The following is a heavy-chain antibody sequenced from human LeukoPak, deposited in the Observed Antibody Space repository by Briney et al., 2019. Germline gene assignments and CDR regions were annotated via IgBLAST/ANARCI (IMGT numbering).Heavy chain of an antibody. CDR1: GFTVSSNY. D-gene: IGHD6-13*01. CDR3: AKEESPRHVGRDSRYAFDI. V-gene: IGHV3-53*01. CDR2: IYSGGST. Sequence: GGSLRLSCAASGFTVSSNYMSWVRQAPGKGLEWVSVIYSGGSTYYADSVKGRFTISRDNSKNTLYLQMNSLRAEDTAVYYCAKEESPRHVGRDSRYAFDIWGQGTMVTVSS. J-gene: IGHJ3*02.